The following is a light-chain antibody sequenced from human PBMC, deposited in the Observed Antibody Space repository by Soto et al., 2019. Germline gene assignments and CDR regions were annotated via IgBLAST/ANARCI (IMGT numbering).Light chain of an antibody. Sequence: QAVVTQEPSLTVSPGGTVTLTCASSTGAVTSGYYPNWVQQKPGQTPRALIYSTDNKHSWTPARFSGSLLGGKAALTLSGAQPDDEAEYYCLLYFGGYVVFGGGTKLTVL. V-gene: IGLV7-43*01. CDR3: LLYFGGYVV. J-gene: IGLJ2*01. CDR1: TGAVTSGYY. CDR2: STD.